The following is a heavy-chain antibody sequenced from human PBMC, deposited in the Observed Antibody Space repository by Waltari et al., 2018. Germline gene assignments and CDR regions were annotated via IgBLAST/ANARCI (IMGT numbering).Heavy chain of an antibody. D-gene: IGHD5-12*01. CDR2: IIPILGTA. CDR3: AGGGYDYKDWYFDL. Sequence: QVQLVQSGAEVKKPGSSVKVSCKASGGTFSSYAISWVRQAPGQGLEWMGGIIPILGTANDAQKFQGRVTITADESTSTAYMELSSLRSEDTAVYYCAGGGYDYKDWYFDLWGRGTLVTVSS. V-gene: IGHV1-69*13. CDR1: GGTFSSYA. J-gene: IGHJ2*01.